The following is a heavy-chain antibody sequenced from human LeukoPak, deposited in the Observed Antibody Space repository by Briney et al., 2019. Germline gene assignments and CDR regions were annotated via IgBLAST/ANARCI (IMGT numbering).Heavy chain of an antibody. CDR2: IYYSGST. CDR3: ARHCSDGYEDPPYYFDY. V-gene: IGHV4-59*08. J-gene: IGHJ4*02. Sequence: SETLSLTCTVSGGSISSYYWSWIRQPPGKGLEWIVYIYYSGSTNYNPSLKSRVTISVDTSKNQFSLKLSSVTAADTAVYYCARHCSDGYEDPPYYFDYWGQGTLVTVSS. D-gene: IGHD5-12*01. CDR1: GGSISSYY.